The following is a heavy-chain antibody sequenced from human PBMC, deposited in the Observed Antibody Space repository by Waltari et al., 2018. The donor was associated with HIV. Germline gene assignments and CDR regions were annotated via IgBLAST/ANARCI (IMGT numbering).Heavy chain of an antibody. CDR2: INQDGSEK. Sequence: EVPLVASGGGLAPPGGSLRLSCASSGFPFSTFWIHGVRQAPGKGLEWVANINQDGSEKHYVDSGQGRFTISRDNAKNSLYLQMNSLRAEDTAIYYCARRDLRIAAVGRSIFDCWGQGTLVTVSS. V-gene: IGHV3-7*01. CDR1: GFPFSTFW. CDR3: ARRDLRIAAVGRSIFDC. D-gene: IGHD6-13*01. J-gene: IGHJ4*02.